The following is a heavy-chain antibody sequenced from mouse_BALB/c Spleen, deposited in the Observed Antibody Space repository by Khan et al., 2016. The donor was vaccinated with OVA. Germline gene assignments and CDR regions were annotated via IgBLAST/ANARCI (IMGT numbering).Heavy chain of an antibody. J-gene: IGHJ4*01. V-gene: IGHV2-6-5*01. Sequence: VQLQESGPGLVAPSQSLSITCTVSGFSLSDYGVSWIRQPPGKGLEWLGVIWGGGSTYYNSALKSRLSISKDNSKSQVFLKMSSLQSDDTAMFYCAKGVCSYYYALDYWGQGTSVTVSS. CDR1: GFSLSDYG. CDR3: AKGVCSYYYALDY. CDR2: IWGGGST.